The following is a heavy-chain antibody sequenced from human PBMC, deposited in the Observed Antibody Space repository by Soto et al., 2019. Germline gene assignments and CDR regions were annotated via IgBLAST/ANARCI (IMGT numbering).Heavy chain of an antibody. J-gene: IGHJ4*02. CDR1: GFTFSTYT. CDR2: INGRGNYI. D-gene: IGHD1-26*01. Sequence: EVQVVESGGDLVKPGGSLRLSCASSGFTFSTYTMNWVRQAPGKGLEWVSSINGRGNYIYYADSVKGRFTISRDNAKNSLYLQMDRLRAEDTALYYCVREEGIVGANSAFDYWGLVALVTVSS. CDR3: VREEGIVGANSAFDY. V-gene: IGHV3-21*01.